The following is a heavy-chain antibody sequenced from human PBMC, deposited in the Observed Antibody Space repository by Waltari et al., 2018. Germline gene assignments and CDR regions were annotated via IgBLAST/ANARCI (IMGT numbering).Heavy chain of an antibody. CDR3: AIRGCTVANCYMRNWLDP. CDR1: GGSFDTYS. J-gene: IGHJ5*02. CDR2: INHGGGT. Sequence: QVQLHQWGAGLLKPSETLSLTCAVYGGSFDTYSWTWTRQPPGKGREWMGEINHGGGTSYNPSLKSRATISQDTSKKQLYLNLNSVTAADTAVYYCAIRGCTVANCYMRNWLDPWGQGILVTVSS. V-gene: IGHV4-34*01. D-gene: IGHD2-2*01.